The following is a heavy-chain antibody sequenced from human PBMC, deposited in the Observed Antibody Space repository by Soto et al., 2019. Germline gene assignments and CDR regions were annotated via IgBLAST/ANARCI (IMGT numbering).Heavy chain of an antibody. V-gene: IGHV4-59*01. CDR1: GGSIRSYY. J-gene: IGHJ5*02. CDR2: IYYSGST. Sequence: SETLSLTCTVSGGSIRSYYWSWIRQPPGKGLEWIGYIYYSGSTNYNPSLKSRVTISVDTSKNQFSLKLSSVTAADTAVYYCARFHPSRRAWFDPWGQGTLVTVSS. CDR3: ARFHPSRRAWFDP.